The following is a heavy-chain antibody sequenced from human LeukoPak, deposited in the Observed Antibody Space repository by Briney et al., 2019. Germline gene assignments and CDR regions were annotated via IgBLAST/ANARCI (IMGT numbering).Heavy chain of an antibody. CDR3: ARIVFGVVNDALDL. V-gene: IGHV1-2*02. CDR2: INPKTGGT. J-gene: IGHJ3*01. D-gene: IGHD3-3*01. Sequence: ASVKVSCKTSGHTFTGHYIHWVRQAPGHGLQWMGWINPKTGGTGYAQDFHDRVTMTSDTSITTAYLTLSGLRSDDTAIYYCARIVFGVVNDALDLWGQGTLVSV. CDR1: GHTFTGHY.